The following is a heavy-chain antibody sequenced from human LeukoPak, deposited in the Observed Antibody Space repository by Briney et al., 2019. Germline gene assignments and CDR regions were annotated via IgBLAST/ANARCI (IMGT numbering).Heavy chain of an antibody. CDR2: IIPIFGTA. J-gene: IGHJ1*01. V-gene: IGHV1-69*13. CDR3: ARSHCSGGSCPRFFQH. Sequence: SVKVSCKASGGTFSSYAISWVRQAPGQGLEWTGGIIPIFGTANYAQKFQGRVTITADESTSTAYMELSSLRSEDTAVYYCARSHCSGGSCPRFFQHWGQGTLVTVSS. CDR1: GGTFSSYA. D-gene: IGHD2-15*01.